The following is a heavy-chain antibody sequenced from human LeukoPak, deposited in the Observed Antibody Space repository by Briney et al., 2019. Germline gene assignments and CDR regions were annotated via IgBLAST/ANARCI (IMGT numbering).Heavy chain of an antibody. Sequence: SETLSLTCSVSGSSMSSYYWSWIRQSPGKGLEWIGSLYYSGNTYYNPSLKSRVTISVDTSKNQFSLKLRSVTAADTAVYYCARLKSRLAAIDIWGQGTMVTVSS. V-gene: IGHV4-59*05. D-gene: IGHD3-9*01. CDR3: ARLKSRLAAIDI. CDR2: LYYSGNT. CDR1: GSSMSSYY. J-gene: IGHJ3*02.